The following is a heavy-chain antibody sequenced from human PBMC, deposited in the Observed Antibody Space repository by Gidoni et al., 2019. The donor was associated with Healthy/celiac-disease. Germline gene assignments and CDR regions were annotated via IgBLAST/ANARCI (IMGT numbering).Heavy chain of an antibody. CDR1: GSTFTSYF. J-gene: IGHJ4*02. D-gene: IGHD3-3*01. CDR3: ARVVTGVLAYFDY. CDR2: INPSGGST. V-gene: IGHV1-46*01. Sequence: QLQLVQSGAEVKKPGASVRASCKASGSTFTSYFMHWVRQAPGQGLEWMGIINPSGGSTSYAQKFQGRITMTRDTSTSTVYMELSSLRSEDTAVYYCARVVTGVLAYFDYWGQGTLVTVSS.